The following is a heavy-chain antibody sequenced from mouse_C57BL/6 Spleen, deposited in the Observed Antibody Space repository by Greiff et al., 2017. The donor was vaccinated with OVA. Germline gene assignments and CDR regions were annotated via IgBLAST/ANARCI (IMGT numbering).Heavy chain of an antibody. V-gene: IGHV1-26*01. J-gene: IGHJ1*03. CDR1: GYTFTDYY. Sequence: VQLKQSGPELVKPGASVKISCKASGYTFTDYYMNWVKQSHGKSLEWIGDINPNNGGTSYNQKFKGKATLTVDKSSSTAYMELRSLTSEDSAVYYCARRGFYWYFDVWGTGTTVTVSS. CDR3: ARRGFYWYFDV. CDR2: INPNNGGT.